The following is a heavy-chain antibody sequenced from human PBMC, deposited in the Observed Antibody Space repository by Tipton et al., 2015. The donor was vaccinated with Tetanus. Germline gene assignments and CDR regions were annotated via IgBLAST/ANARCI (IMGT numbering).Heavy chain of an antibody. CDR1: GDSISFYY. CDR2: IYYSGNT. D-gene: IGHD4-23*01. Sequence: TLFLTCTVSGDSISFYYWSWIRQPPGKGLEWIGDIYYSGNTKYNPSLKSRVTMSVDTSKNQFSLNLTSVTPADTAVYYCARDLRRYQQNNWFGPWGQGTLVTVSS. CDR3: ARDLRRYQQNNWFGP. J-gene: IGHJ5*02. V-gene: IGHV4-59*01.